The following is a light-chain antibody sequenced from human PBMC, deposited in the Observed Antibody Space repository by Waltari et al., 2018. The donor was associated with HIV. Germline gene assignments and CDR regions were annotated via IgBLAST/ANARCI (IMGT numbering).Light chain of an antibody. Sequence: QSALTQPASVSWSPGQSITLSCPGTNSDFGVYKSVSWYQQHPDKAPKLMIYEVNNRPSGVSSRFSGSKSGNTASLTISGLQAADEADYYCSSYTDSRPLYVFGTGTKVTVL. CDR3: SSYTDSRPLYV. J-gene: IGLJ1*01. CDR2: EVN. V-gene: IGLV2-14*01. CDR1: NSDFGVYKS.